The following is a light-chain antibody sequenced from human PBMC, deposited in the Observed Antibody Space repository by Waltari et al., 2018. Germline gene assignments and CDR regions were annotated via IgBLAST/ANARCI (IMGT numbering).Light chain of an antibody. V-gene: IGLV1-47*01. CDR3: ATRDEGPTVV. J-gene: IGLJ2*01. CDR1: ISNIGTHY. CDR2: LTQ. Sequence: QSVLTQPPSASGTPGQSVTISCSGSISNIGTHYVYWYQQLPGTAPTLLIYLTQQRPSGVPDRFSASKSGTSASLAISGLRFEDEADYDCATRDEGPTVVFGGGTKLTVL.